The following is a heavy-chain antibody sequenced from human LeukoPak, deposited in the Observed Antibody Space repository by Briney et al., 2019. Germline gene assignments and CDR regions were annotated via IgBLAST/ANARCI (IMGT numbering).Heavy chain of an antibody. CDR1: GGSISSYY. Sequence: SETLSLTCTVSGGSISSYYWSWIRQPPGKGLEWIGYIYYSGSTNYNPSLKSRVTTSVDTSKNQFSLKLSSVTAADTAVYYCARDGSTYYDFWSGNYYYGMDVWGQGTTVTVSS. CDR3: ARDGSTYYDFWSGNYYYGMDV. J-gene: IGHJ6*02. CDR2: IYYSGST. D-gene: IGHD3-3*01. V-gene: IGHV4-59*01.